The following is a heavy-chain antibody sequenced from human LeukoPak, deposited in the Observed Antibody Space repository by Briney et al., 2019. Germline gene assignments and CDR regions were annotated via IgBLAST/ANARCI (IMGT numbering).Heavy chain of an antibody. CDR2: ISWNSGSI. CDR1: GFTFDDYA. J-gene: IGHJ4*02. CDR3: AKDKPPDDY. V-gene: IGHV3-9*01. Sequence: GGSLRLSCAASGFTFDDYAMHWVRQAPGKGLEWVSGISWNSGSIGYADSVKGRFTISRDNAKNSLYLQMNSLRAEDTAVYYCAKDKPPDDYWGQGTLVTVSS.